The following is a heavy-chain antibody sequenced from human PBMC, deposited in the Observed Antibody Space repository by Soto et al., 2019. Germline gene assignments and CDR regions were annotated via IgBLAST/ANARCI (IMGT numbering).Heavy chain of an antibody. V-gene: IGHV4-61*01. CDR3: ARSPRIAAAGSTRDWYFDL. Sequence: SETLSLTCTVSGGSVSSGSYYWSWIRQPPGKGLEWIGYIYYSGSTNYNPSLKSRVTISVDTSKNQFSLKLSSVTAADPAVYYCARSPRIAAAGSTRDWYFDLWGRGTLVTVSS. CDR1: GGSVSSGSYY. J-gene: IGHJ2*01. D-gene: IGHD6-13*01. CDR2: IYYSGST.